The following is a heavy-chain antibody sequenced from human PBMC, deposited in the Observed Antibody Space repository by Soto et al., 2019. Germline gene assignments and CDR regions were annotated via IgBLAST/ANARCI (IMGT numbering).Heavy chain of an antibody. CDR3: ARNDTSGHYIDY. J-gene: IGHJ4*02. D-gene: IGHD3-22*01. V-gene: IGHV1-18*01. Sequence: QVQLVQSEAEVKKPGASVKVSCKASGYNFNTYGITWVRQAPGQGLEWMGWISVNSGTTNYAQKIQGRVTMTTDTSSSTAFMELRSLRSDDTAVYYCARNDTSGHYIDYWGQGTLVTVSS. CDR2: ISVNSGTT. CDR1: GYNFNTYG.